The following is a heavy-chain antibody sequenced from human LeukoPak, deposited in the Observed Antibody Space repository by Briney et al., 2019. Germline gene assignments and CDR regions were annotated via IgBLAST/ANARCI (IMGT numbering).Heavy chain of an antibody. CDR3: ARVRGSYSVDY. V-gene: IGHV3-11*01. CDR1: GFTFSDYY. Sequence: GGTLRLSCAASGFTFSDYYMSWIRQAPGKGLEWVSYISSRGSTIHYADSVKGRFTISRDNAKNSLYLQMNSLTAEDAALYYCARVRGSYSVDYWGQGTLVTVSS. D-gene: IGHD1-26*01. CDR2: ISSRGSTI. J-gene: IGHJ4*02.